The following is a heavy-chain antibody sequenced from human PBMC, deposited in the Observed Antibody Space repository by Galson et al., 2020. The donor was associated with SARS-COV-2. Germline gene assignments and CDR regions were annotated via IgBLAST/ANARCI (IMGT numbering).Heavy chain of an antibody. CDR2: IHYSGST. CDR1: GGSISSGGYY. V-gene: IGHV4-31*03. D-gene: IGHD3-22*01. Sequence: SETLSLTCTVSGGSISSGGYYWSWIRQHPGKGREWIGYIHYSGSTYYNPSLKSRVTISVDTSKNQFSLKLSSVTAADTAVYYCARARITMIVVVNEFDYWGQGTLVTVSS. CDR3: ARARITMIVVVNEFDY. J-gene: IGHJ4*02.